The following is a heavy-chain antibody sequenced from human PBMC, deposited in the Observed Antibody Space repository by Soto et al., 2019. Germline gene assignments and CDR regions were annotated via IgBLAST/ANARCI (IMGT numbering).Heavy chain of an antibody. CDR3: ARHSLAKVSPGIAAADPYYYYYMDV. CDR2: IYPGDSDT. V-gene: IGHV5-51*01. D-gene: IGHD6-13*01. J-gene: IGHJ6*03. Sequence: PGESLKISCKGSGYSLTSYWIGWVRQMPGKGLEWMGIIYPGDSDTRYSPSFQGQVTISADKSISIAYLQWSSLKASDTAMYYCARHSLAKVSPGIAAADPYYYYYMDVWGKGTTVTVSS. CDR1: GYSLTSYW.